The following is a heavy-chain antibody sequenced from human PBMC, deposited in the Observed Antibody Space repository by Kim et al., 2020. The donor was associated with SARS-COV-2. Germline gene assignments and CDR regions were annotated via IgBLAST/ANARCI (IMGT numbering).Heavy chain of an antibody. V-gene: IGHV1-46*01. Sequence: ASVKVSCKASGYTFTSYYMHWVRQAPGQGLEWMGIINPSGGSTSYAQKFQGRVTMTRDTSTSTVYMELSSLRSEDTAVYYCARDPLLDKYYDFWSGYRPAGWFDPWGQGTLVPVSS. D-gene: IGHD3-3*01. CDR3: ARDPLLDKYYDFWSGYRPAGWFDP. J-gene: IGHJ5*02. CDR2: INPSGGST. CDR1: GYTFTSYY.